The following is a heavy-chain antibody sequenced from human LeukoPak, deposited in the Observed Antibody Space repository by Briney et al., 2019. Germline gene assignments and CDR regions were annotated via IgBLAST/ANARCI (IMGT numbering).Heavy chain of an antibody. CDR3: ARADYYDSSGYYPDY. D-gene: IGHD3-22*01. CDR2: IYYSGST. CDR1: GGSISSYY. J-gene: IGHJ4*02. Sequence: SETRSLTCTVSGGSISSYYWSWIRQPPGKGLEWVGYIYYSGSTNYNPSLKSRVTISVDTSKNQFSLKLSSVTAADTAVYYCARADYYDSSGYYPDYWGQGTLVTVSS. V-gene: IGHV4-59*01.